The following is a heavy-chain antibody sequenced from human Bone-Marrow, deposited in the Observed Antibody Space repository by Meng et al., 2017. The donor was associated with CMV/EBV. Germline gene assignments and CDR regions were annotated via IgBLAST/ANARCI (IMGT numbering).Heavy chain of an antibody. D-gene: IGHD2-2*02. J-gene: IGHJ4*02. V-gene: IGHV3-30*04. CDR2: ISYDGSNK. CDR1: GFTFSSYA. Sequence: GESLKISCAASGFTFSSYAMHWVRQAPGKGLEWVAVISYDGSNKYYADSVKGRFTISRDNSKNTLYLQMNSLRAEDTAVYYCAKDGGYCSSTSCYTDDYYFDYWGQGTLVTVSS. CDR3: AKDGGYCSSTSCYTDDYYFDY.